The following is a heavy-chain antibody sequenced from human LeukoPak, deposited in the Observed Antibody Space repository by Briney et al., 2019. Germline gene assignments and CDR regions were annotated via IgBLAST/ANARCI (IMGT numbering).Heavy chain of an antibody. J-gene: IGHJ4*02. CDR2: MHPGNGNT. D-gene: IGHD2-21*02. V-gene: IGHV1-2*02. CDR1: GYRFISNY. Sequence: ASVKVSCKASGYRFISNYIQWVRQAPGLGPEWMGWMHPGNGNTRYAEKFQGRVTMTRDTSINTAYMDLSSLRSDDTAVYYCAREGSYCVGGDCYSFDFWGQGTVITVSS. CDR3: AREGSYCVGGDCYSFDF.